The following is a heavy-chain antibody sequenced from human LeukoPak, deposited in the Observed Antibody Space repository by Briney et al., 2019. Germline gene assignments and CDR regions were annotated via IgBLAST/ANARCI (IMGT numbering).Heavy chain of an antibody. Sequence: GGSLRLSCAASGFTFSNFGMSWVRQAPGKGLEWVSAMSSVTYYADSVKGRFTISRDDSNSTLFLKMNSLRAEDTAVYYCAKAFFSGSGGNHKHFDSWGQGTLVTVSS. CDR1: GFTFSNFG. CDR2: MSSVT. V-gene: IGHV3-23*01. CDR3: AKAFFSGSGGNHKHFDS. D-gene: IGHD3-10*01. J-gene: IGHJ4*02.